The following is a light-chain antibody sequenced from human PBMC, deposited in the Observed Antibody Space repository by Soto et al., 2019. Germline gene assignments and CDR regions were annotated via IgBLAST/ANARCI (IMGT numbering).Light chain of an antibody. CDR1: SSNIGSNY. Sequence: QSVLTQPPSASGTPGQRVTISCSGSSSNIGSNYVYWYQQLPGTAPKLLIYSYNERPSGVPDRFSVSKSGTSASLAISGLRSEDEADYYCAAWDDSLSGRVFGGGTKLTVL. CDR2: SYN. CDR3: AAWDDSLSGRV. J-gene: IGLJ3*02. V-gene: IGLV1-47*02.